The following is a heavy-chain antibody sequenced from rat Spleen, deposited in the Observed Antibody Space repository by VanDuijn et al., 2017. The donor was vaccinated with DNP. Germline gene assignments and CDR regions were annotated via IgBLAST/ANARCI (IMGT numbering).Heavy chain of an antibody. CDR3: TNDWELYY. J-gene: IGHJ2*01. CDR1: GFTFSDYY. CDR2: ISHDGSSN. D-gene: IGHD5-1*01. Sequence: EVQLVESDGGLVQPGRSLKLSCAASGFTFSDYYMAWVRQAPTKGLEWVATISHDGSSNYYRDSVKGRFTISRDNAKSTLYLQMDSLRSEDTATYYCTNDWELYYWGQGVMVTVSS. V-gene: IGHV5-29*01.